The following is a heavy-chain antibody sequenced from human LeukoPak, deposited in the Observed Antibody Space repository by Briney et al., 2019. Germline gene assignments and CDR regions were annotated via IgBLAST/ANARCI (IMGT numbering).Heavy chain of an antibody. D-gene: IGHD2-15*01. CDR2: ISPGDSDT. J-gene: IGHJ3*02. V-gene: IGHV5-51*01. Sequence: GGSLQICCQGSGYSFTSYWIGWVRQVPGKGLEWMGIISPGDSDTRYSPSFQGQVPITADKSLSTSYLQWSGLTASDTAMYFCARPRVVAATTSHAAFDIWGQGTLVSVSS. CDR3: ARPRVVAATTSHAAFDI. CDR1: GYSFTSYW.